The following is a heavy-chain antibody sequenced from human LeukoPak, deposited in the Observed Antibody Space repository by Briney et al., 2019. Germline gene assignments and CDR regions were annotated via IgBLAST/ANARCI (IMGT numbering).Heavy chain of an antibody. CDR3: ARNNGMDV. V-gene: IGHV3-7*03. CDR1: GFTFSSSE. Sequence: GGSLRLSGADSGFTFSSSEMSWVHQVPGRGLEWVANVNRDGSETYYLDAVKGRFTISKDNAKNSLYLQMNSLRAEDTALYHCARNNGMDVWGQGTTVIVSS. J-gene: IGHJ6*02. CDR2: VNRDGSET.